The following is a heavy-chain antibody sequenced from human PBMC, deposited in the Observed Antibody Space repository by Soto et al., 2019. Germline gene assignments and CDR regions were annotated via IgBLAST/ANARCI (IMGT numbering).Heavy chain of an antibody. D-gene: IGHD3-9*01. CDR2: ISYDGSKK. CDR1: GFTFSNYY. Sequence: QVQLVESGGGVVQPGRSLRLSCAASGFTFSNYYMHWVRLAPGKGLEWVAVISYDGSKKYYADSVKGRFTISRDNSKNTLYLQMNSLRADDTAVNYCARSSYDDILTGWSMDVWGQGTTVTVSS. CDR3: ARSSYDDILTGWSMDV. V-gene: IGHV3-30-3*01. J-gene: IGHJ6*02.